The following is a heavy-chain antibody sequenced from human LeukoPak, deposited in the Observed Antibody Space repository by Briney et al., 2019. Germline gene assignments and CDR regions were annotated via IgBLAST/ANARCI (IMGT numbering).Heavy chain of an antibody. Sequence: GGSLRLSCAASGFTVSSNHMSWVRQAAGKGLEWVSVIYRGGSTYYADSVKGRFTISRDNSKNTLYLQMNSLRAEDTAVYYCARVQTTSVYYYGMDVWGQGTTVTVSS. CDR2: IYRGGST. V-gene: IGHV3-53*01. J-gene: IGHJ6*02. D-gene: IGHD4-17*01. CDR3: ARVQTTSVYYYGMDV. CDR1: GFTVSSNH.